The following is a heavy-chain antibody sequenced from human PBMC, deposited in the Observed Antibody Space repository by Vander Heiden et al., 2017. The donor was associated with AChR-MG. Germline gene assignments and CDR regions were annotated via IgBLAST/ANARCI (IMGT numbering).Heavy chain of an antibody. Sequence: EVQLVESGGGLVQPGGSLRLSCATSGFAFNTYWMSWVRQAPGRGLEWVASIKQDGGEKFYVDSAKGRFTISRDNAKNSLFLQMNSLRAGDTAVYYCTRVDTHAFHIWGQGTMVTVSS. CDR3: TRVDTHAFHI. CDR2: IKQDGGEK. J-gene: IGHJ3*02. D-gene: IGHD5-18*01. V-gene: IGHV3-7*01. CDR1: GFAFNTYW.